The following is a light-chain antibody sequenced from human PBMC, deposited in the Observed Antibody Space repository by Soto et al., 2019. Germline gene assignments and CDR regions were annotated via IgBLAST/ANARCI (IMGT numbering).Light chain of an antibody. J-gene: IGKJ4*01. CDR1: QSISSW. V-gene: IGKV1-5*01. CDR3: QQYNSYSPLT. CDR2: DAS. Sequence: DIQMTQAPSTLSASLGDRITMTCRASQSISSWLAWYQQKPGKAPKLLIYDASTLESGVPSRFSGSGSGTEFTLTISSLQPDDFATYYCQQYNSYSPLTFGGGTKVHIK.